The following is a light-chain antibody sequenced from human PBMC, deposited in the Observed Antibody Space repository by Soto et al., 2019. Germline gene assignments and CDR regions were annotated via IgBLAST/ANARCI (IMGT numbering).Light chain of an antibody. CDR1: QSVSSSY. J-gene: IGKJ2*01. V-gene: IGKV3-20*01. CDR2: GAS. Sequence: EIVLTQSPGTLSLSPGERANLSCRASQSVSSSYLAWYQQKPGQAPRLLIYGASSRATGIPDRFSGSGSGTDFTLTISRLEPEDFAVYYCQQYGSSPPYTFGPGTKLEIK. CDR3: QQYGSSPPYT.